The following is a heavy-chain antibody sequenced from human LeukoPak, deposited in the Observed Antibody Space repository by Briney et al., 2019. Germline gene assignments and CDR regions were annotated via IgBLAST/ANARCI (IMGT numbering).Heavy chain of an antibody. D-gene: IGHD3-10*01. J-gene: IGHJ4*02. CDR2: ISASGDFR. CDR1: GFSFNDEY. Sequence: GVLRLSCAASGFSFNDEYMSWIRQAPGQGLQWIAYISASGDFRRSTDSVKGQFTISRDNAKRLLYLQMDSLGEEDTAVYYCASTPGARRGGHFHSWGQGVLVIVPS. CDR3: ASTPGARRGGHFHS. V-gene: IGHV3-11*01.